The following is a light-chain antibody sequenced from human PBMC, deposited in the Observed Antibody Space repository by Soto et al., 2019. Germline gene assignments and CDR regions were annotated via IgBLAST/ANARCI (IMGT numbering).Light chain of an antibody. CDR1: QGISSY. CDR2: AAS. V-gene: IGKV1-9*01. Sequence: IQLTQSPSSLSASVGDRVTITCRASQGISSYLAWYQQKPGKAPKLLIYAASTLQSGFPSRYSGRGSGTDFTLTVSSLQTEDFATYYCQQLNSYPLSFGGGTKVEIK. CDR3: QQLNSYPLS. J-gene: IGKJ4*01.